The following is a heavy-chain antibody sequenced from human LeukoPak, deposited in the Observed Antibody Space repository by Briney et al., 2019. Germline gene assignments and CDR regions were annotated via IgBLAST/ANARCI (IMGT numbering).Heavy chain of an antibody. CDR1: GFTFSTYA. CDR2: ISGTGGRT. V-gene: IGHV3-23*01. CDR3: ARDVPYYYDSSGYYSPFDC. J-gene: IGHJ4*02. D-gene: IGHD3-22*01. Sequence: PGGSLRLSCAASGFTFSTYAMSWVRQAPGKELEWVSDISGTGGRTYYADSVKGRFTISRDNSKNTVDLLMNSLRAEDTAIYYCARDVPYYYDSSGYYSPFDCWGQGTLVTVSS.